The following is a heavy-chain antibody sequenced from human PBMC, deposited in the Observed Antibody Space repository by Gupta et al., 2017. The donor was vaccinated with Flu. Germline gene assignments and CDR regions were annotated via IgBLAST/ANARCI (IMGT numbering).Heavy chain of an antibody. CDR2: ISSNGGST. Sequence: EVQVVESGGGLVQPGGSLRLSCSVSGFSFSAYAMHWVRQAPGKGLEYVSSISSNGGSTYYPDSVKGRLTISRDNPKNTLSLQMSSLRAEDTAVYYCVKDRFIDYWGQGILVTVSS. D-gene: IGHD3-16*01. J-gene: IGHJ4*02. CDR3: VKDRFIDY. CDR1: GFSFSAYA. V-gene: IGHV3-64D*06.